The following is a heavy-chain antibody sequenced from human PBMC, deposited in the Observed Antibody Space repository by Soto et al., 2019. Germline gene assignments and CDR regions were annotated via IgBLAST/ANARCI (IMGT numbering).Heavy chain of an antibody. D-gene: IGHD4-17*01. CDR2: ISYDGSNK. J-gene: IGHJ6*02. CDR1: GFTFSSYG. Sequence: GGSLRLSCAASGFTFSSYGMHWVRQAPGKGLEWVAVISYDGSNKYYADSVKGRFTISRDNSKNTLYLQMNSLRAEDTAVYYCAKEYGDHYYYYYGMDVWGQGTTVTVSS. V-gene: IGHV3-30*18. CDR3: AKEYGDHYYYYYGMDV.